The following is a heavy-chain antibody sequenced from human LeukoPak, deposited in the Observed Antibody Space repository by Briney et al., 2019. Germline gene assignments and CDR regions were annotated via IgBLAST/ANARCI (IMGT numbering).Heavy chain of an antibody. Sequence: GRSLRLSCAASGFTVSSYWMHLVRQVPRKGLVFVARINPGGSSITYADSVKGRFTISRDISKNTLYLQMNSLRAEDTAVYYCAKPPPSSYYYYYGMDVWGQGTTVTVSS. CDR2: INPGGSSI. CDR3: AKPPPSSYYYYYGMDV. D-gene: IGHD6-13*01. J-gene: IGHJ6*02. V-gene: IGHV3-74*01. CDR1: GFTVSSYW.